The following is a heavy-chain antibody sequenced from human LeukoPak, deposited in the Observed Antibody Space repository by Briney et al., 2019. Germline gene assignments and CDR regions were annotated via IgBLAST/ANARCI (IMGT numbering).Heavy chain of an antibody. J-gene: IGHJ3*02. D-gene: IGHD2-21*02. Sequence: NASETLSLTCNASGGTFSSYYWSWIRQPAGKGLEWIGRIYTSGSTNYNPSLKSRVGMSVDTSKNQSSLTLRSVTAADTAVYYCARPPGGDSSSVVAFDIWGQGTMVTVSS. V-gene: IGHV4-4*07. CDR3: ARPPGGDSSSVVAFDI. CDR2: IYTSGST. CDR1: GGTFSSYY.